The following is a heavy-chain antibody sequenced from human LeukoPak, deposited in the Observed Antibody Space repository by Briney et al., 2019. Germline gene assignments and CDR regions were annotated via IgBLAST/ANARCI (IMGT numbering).Heavy chain of an antibody. CDR3: ARAPTVLVGYCSSSSCQADY. CDR2: IKQDGSEK. Sequence: GGSLRLSCAASGFTFSSYWMSWVRQAPGKGLEWVANIKQDGSEKYYVDSVKGRFTISRDNAKNSLYLQMSSLRVEDTAVYYCARAPTVLVGYCSSSSCQADYWGQGTLVTVSS. J-gene: IGHJ4*02. CDR1: GFTFSSYW. V-gene: IGHV3-7*01. D-gene: IGHD2-2*01.